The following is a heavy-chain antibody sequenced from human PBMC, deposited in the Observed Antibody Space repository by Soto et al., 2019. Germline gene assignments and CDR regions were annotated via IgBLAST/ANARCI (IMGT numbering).Heavy chain of an antibody. CDR1: GFTFSSYG. Sequence: QVQLVESGGGVVQPGRSLRLSCAASGFTFSSYGMHWVRQAPGKGLEWVAVIWYDGSNKYYADSVKGRFTISRDNSKNPLYLQMNSLRAEDTAVYYCARDLAYGSGSVDYWGQGTLVTVSS. CDR2: IWYDGSNK. D-gene: IGHD3-10*01. J-gene: IGHJ4*02. CDR3: ARDLAYGSGSVDY. V-gene: IGHV3-33*01.